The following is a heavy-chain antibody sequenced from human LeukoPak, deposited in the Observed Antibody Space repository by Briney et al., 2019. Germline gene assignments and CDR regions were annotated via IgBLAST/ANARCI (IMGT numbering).Heavy chain of an antibody. CDR2: IYYSGST. Sequence: SETLSLTCTVSGGSISSYYWSWIRQPPGKGQEWIGYIYYSGSTNYNPSLKSRVTISVDTSKNQFSLKLSSVTAADTAVYYCARTVLRYFDWTHRHYYYYGMDVWGQGTTVTVSS. V-gene: IGHV4-59*08. D-gene: IGHD3-9*01. CDR3: ARTVLRYFDWTHRHYYYYGMDV. J-gene: IGHJ6*02. CDR1: GGSISSYY.